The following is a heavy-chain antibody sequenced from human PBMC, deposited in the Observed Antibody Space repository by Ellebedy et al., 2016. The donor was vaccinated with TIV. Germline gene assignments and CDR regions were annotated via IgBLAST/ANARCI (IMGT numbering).Heavy chain of an antibody. CDR2: IIPIFGTA. V-gene: IGHV1-69*13. J-gene: IGHJ6*03. D-gene: IGHD3-3*01. Sequence: SVKVSXXASGGSFSSYAISWVRQAPGQGLEWMGGIIPIFGTANYAQKFQGRVTITADESTSTAYMELSSLRSEDTAVYYCARAGGLRFLEWPKYYYYYYMDVWGKGTTVTVSS. CDR3: ARAGGLRFLEWPKYYYYYYMDV. CDR1: GGSFSSYA.